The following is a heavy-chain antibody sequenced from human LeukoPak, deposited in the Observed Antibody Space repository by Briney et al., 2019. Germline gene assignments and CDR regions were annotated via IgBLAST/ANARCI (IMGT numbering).Heavy chain of an antibody. CDR3: ARLTIAATLTS. CDR1: GFRFSDYY. CDR2: ISNSGDNI. D-gene: IGHD6-13*01. V-gene: IGHV3-11*04. J-gene: IGHJ5*02. Sequence: GGSLRLSCAASGFRFSDYYMSWFRQAPGKGLERVSYISNSGDNIYYADSVKGRFTISRDNAKNSLYLQMNSLRAEDTAVYYCARLTIAATLTSWGRGTLVTVSS.